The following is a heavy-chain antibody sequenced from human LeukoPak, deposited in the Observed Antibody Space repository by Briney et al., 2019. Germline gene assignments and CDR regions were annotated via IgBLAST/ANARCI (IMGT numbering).Heavy chain of an antibody. Sequence: SETLSLTCTVSGGSMSSSSYYWGWIRQPPGKGLEWIGSTYYSESTYQNPSLKSRVTISIDTSENQFSLRLNSVTAADTAMYYCVKSGGYGLIDYWGPGTLVTVSS. V-gene: IGHV4-39*01. CDR1: GGSMSSSSYY. CDR2: TYYSEST. CDR3: VKSGGYGLIDY. D-gene: IGHD1-26*01. J-gene: IGHJ4*02.